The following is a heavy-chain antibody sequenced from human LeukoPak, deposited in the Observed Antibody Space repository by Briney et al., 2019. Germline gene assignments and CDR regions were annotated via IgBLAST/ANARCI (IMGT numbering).Heavy chain of an antibody. CDR3: ATDLVGYYDYVWGSYRYTRSY. Sequence: ASVKVSCKVSGYTLTELSMHWVRQAPGKGLEWVGGFDPEDGETIYAQQFQGRVTMTRDTSTDTAYKELSSLTSEDTAVDYWATDLVGYYDYVWGSYRYTRSYWGQGTLVTVSS. V-gene: IGHV1-24*01. J-gene: IGHJ4*02. CDR1: GYTLTELS. CDR2: FDPEDGET. D-gene: IGHD3-16*02.